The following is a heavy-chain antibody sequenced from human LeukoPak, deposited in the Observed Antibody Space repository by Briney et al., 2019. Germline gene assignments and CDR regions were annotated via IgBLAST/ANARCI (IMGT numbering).Heavy chain of an antibody. J-gene: IGHJ4*02. D-gene: IGHD1-26*01. CDR2: IKSKTDGGTT. V-gene: IGHV3-15*01. CDR3: TTRREWELVLFDY. Sequence: GGSLRLSCAASGFTFSNAWMSWVRQAPGKGLEWVGRIKSKTDGGTTDYAAPVKGRFTISRDDSKNTLYLQMNSLKTEDTAVYYCTTRREWELVLFDYWGQGTLVTVSS. CDR1: GFTFSNAW.